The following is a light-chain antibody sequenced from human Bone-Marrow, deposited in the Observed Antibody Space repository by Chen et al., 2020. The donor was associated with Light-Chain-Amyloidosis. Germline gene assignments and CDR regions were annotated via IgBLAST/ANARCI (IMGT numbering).Light chain of an antibody. Sequence: SYELTQPPSVSVSPGQTARITCSGDDLPTKYAYWYQQKPGQAPVLVIHRDTERPSGISERFTGSSAGTPATLTTSGVQAEEGEDYHCQSAESGGTYEVIFGGGTKLTVL. CDR2: RDT. CDR1: DLPTKY. CDR3: QSAESGGTYEVI. J-gene: IGLJ2*01. V-gene: IGLV3-25*02.